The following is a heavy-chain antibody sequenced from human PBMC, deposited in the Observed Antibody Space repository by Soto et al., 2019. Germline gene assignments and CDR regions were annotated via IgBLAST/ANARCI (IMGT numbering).Heavy chain of an antibody. CDR2: ISSSGTTT. D-gene: IGHD3-9*01. CDR1: GFTFRSYE. V-gene: IGHV3-48*03. CDR3: ARDPALRYFDWLGYVFDY. Sequence: EVQLVESGGGLVQPGGSLRLSCAASGFTFRSYEMNWVRQAPGKGLEWISYISSSGTTTYYADSVKGRFTISRDNANNSLVLQMNSRRAEDTAVYYCARDPALRYFDWLGYVFDYWGQGTLVTVSS. J-gene: IGHJ4*02.